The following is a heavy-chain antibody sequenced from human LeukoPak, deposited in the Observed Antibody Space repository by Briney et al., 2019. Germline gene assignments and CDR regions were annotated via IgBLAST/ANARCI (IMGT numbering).Heavy chain of an antibody. CDR3: ARGEYYYDSSGRFDP. CDR1: GASISSGYY. Sequence: SETLSLTCTVSGASISSGYYWAWIRQPPGKGLEWIGSIYHSGSTYYNPSLKSRVTISVDTSKNQFSLKLSSVTAADTAVYYCARGEYYYDSSGRFDPWGQGTLVTVSS. J-gene: IGHJ5*02. V-gene: IGHV4-38-2*02. D-gene: IGHD3-22*01. CDR2: IYHSGST.